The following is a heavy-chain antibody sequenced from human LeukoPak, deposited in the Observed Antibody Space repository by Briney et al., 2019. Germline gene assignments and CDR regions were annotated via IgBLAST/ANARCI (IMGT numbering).Heavy chain of an antibody. CDR3: ARDVIAVAGYVDY. D-gene: IGHD6-19*01. J-gene: IGHJ4*02. Sequence: GGSLRLSCAASGFIVSRKYMSWVRQAPGKGLEWVSSISSSSSYIYYADSVKGRFTISRDNAKNSLYLQMNSLRAEDTAVYYCARDVIAVAGYVDYWGQGTLVTVSS. CDR1: GFIVSRKY. CDR2: ISSSSSYI. V-gene: IGHV3-21*01.